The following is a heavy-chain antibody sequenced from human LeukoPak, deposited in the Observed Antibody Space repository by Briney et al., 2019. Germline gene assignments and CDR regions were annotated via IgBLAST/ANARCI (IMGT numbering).Heavy chain of an antibody. CDR3: AADFYSSGWGYFDY. J-gene: IGHJ4*02. CDR1: GGSISSYY. D-gene: IGHD6-19*01. CDR2: IYYSGST. V-gene: IGHV4-59*01. Sequence: SETLSLTCTVSGGSISSYYWSWIRQPPGKGLEWIGYIYYSGSTNYNPSLKSRVTISVDTSKNQFSLKLSSVTAADTAVYYCAADFYSSGWGYFDYWGQGTLVTVSS.